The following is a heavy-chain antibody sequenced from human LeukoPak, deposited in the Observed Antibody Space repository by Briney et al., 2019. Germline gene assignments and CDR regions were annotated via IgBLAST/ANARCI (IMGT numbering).Heavy chain of an antibody. J-gene: IGHJ5*02. Sequence: SQTLSLTCTVSGGSISSGGYYWSWIRQHPGKGLEWIGYIYYSGSTYCNPSLKSRVTISVDTSKNQFSLKLSSVTAADTAVYYCARDGRNGKNWFDPWGQGTLVTVSS. CDR3: ARDGRNGKNWFDP. CDR1: GGSISSGGYY. V-gene: IGHV4-31*03. D-gene: IGHD1-14*01. CDR2: IYYSGST.